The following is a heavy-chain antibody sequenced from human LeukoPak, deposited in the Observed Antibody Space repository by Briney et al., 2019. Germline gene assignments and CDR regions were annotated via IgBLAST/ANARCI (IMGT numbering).Heavy chain of an antibody. CDR3: ARGPIAAAGDS. CDR1: GYTYTSYG. V-gene: IGHV1-18*01. CDR2: INANNGNT. J-gene: IGHJ4*02. D-gene: IGHD6-13*01. Sequence: ASVKVSCKASGYTYTSYGITWVRQAPGQGLEWMGWINANNGNTNYAQNLQGRVTMTTDTSTSTAYMELRSLRSDDTAVYYCARGPIAAAGDSWGQGTLVTVSS.